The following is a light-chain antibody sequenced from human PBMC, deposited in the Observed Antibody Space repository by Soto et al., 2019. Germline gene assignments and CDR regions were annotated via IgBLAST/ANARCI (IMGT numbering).Light chain of an antibody. V-gene: IGKV1-5*03. CDR1: QSITSW. CDR2: KAS. Sequence: DLQITLTPSTLAACVGGTVTMTLRASQSITSWLAWYQQKPGRAPKLLIYKASSLESGVPSRFSGSGSGTEFTLTISSLQPDDFATYYCQQYNSYSLTFGQGTKVDIK. J-gene: IGKJ1*01. CDR3: QQYNSYSLT.